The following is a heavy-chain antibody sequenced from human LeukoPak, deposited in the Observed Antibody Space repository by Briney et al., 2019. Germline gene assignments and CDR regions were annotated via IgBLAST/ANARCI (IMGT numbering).Heavy chain of an antibody. Sequence: GGSLRPSCEASGFTFSSYWMHWVRQAPGKGLVWVSHIHSDGISTNYADSVRGRFTISRDNAKNTLYLQMNSLRAEDTALYYCARGGVYAAFDIWGQGTMVSVSS. J-gene: IGHJ3*02. CDR3: ARGGVYAAFDI. CDR2: IHSDGIST. V-gene: IGHV3-74*01. D-gene: IGHD5/OR15-5a*01. CDR1: GFTFSSYW.